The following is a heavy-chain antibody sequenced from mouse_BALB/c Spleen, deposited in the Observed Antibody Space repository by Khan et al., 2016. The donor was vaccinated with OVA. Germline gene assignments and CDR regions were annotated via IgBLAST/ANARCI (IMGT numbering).Heavy chain of an antibody. V-gene: IGHV5-4*02. CDR3: ARDDDYDGYYTMDY. D-gene: IGHD2-4*01. J-gene: IGHJ4*01. CDR2: ISDGGNYT. CDR1: GFTFSDYY. Sequence: VQLKESGGGLVNPGGSLKLSCAASGFTFSDYYMYWVRQTPEKRLEWVATISDGGNYTYYPDDLKGRFTISRDNAKNSLYLQMSSLKSEDTAIYYCARDDDYDGYYTMDYWGQGTSVTVSS.